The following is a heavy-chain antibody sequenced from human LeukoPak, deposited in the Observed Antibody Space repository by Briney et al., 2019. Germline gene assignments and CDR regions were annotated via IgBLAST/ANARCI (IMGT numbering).Heavy chain of an antibody. D-gene: IGHD6-19*01. CDR3: ARAHSSGWFRRYYYYGMDV. CDR1: GYTFTSYD. CDR2: MNPNSDNT. V-gene: IGHV1-8*01. Sequence: ASVQDSCKPSGYTFTSYDINALRQATRQGLECMALMNPNSDNTGDAQKFQGRVTMTRNTSISTAYMELSRLRSEDTAVYYCARAHSSGWFRRYYYYGMDVWGQGTTVTVSS. J-gene: IGHJ6*02.